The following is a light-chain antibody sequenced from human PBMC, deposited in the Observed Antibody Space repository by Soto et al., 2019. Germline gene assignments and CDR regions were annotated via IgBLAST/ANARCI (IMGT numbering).Light chain of an antibody. CDR1: SSDVGGYNY. J-gene: IGLJ2*01. V-gene: IGLV2-14*03. Sequence: QSALTQPASVSGSPGQSITISCTGASSDVGGYNYVSWYQQHPDRAPKLIIYEVSNRPSGVSIRFSGSKSANTASLTISGLQAEDEADYYCSSYTDTYTVLFGGGPSSPS. CDR3: SSYTDTYTVL. CDR2: EVS.